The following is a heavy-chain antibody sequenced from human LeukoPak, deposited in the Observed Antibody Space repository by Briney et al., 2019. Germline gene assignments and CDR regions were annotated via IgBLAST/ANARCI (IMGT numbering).Heavy chain of an antibody. CDR2: IKYDGTYQ. Sequence: GGSLRLSCVASGFTFGAYDIHWVRQAPGKGLDWVASIKYDGTYQYYADSAKGRFTISRDNSKNTLYLQMSSLRVEDTAIYYCTKERNAFDVWGQGTMATVSS. V-gene: IGHV3-30*02. J-gene: IGHJ3*01. CDR3: TKERNAFDV. CDR1: GFTFGAYD.